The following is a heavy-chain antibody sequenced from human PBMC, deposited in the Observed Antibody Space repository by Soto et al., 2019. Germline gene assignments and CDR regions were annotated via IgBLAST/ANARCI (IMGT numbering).Heavy chain of an antibody. CDR3: AHRRGGPPDV. CDR1: GASLTTTGVG. V-gene: IGHV2-5*02. D-gene: IGHD3-16*01. Sequence: QITLKESGPTLIKPTQTLTLTCTLSGASLTTTGVGVDWIRQPPGKALEWIALIYWDDDIRYSPSLKSRLTITKHTSKNQVLLTVTNMDPVDTATHYFAHRRGGPPDVWGQGRLVTVSS. J-gene: IGHJ4*02. CDR2: IYWDDDI.